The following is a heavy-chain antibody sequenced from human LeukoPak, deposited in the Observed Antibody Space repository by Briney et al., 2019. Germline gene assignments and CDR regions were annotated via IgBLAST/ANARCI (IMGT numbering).Heavy chain of an antibody. CDR2: IYYSGST. CDR3: ARSGSSWFDFDY. J-gene: IGHJ4*02. Sequence: SETLSLTCTVSGGSISSYYWSWIRQPPGKGLEWIGYIYYSGSTNYNPSLKSRVTISVDTSKNQFSLKLSSVTAADTAVYYCARSGSSWFDFDYWGQETLVTVSS. V-gene: IGHV4-59*01. D-gene: IGHD6-13*01. CDR1: GGSISSYY.